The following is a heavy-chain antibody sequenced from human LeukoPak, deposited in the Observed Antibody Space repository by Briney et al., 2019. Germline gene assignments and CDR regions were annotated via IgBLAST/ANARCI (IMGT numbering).Heavy chain of an antibody. Sequence: PSGTLSLTWCVSGRSVTSTNWWPWFRQPPGKGLEWIGEVHLDGRTNYNPSLKSRLVMSADLPENHISLKLTSVSVADRAVYYCATEGGFYCALDYSGQGTLVTVSS. J-gene: IGHJ4*02. CDR1: GRSVTSTNW. D-gene: IGHD6-25*01. CDR2: VHLDGRT. CDR3: ATEGGFYCALDY. V-gene: IGHV4-4*02.